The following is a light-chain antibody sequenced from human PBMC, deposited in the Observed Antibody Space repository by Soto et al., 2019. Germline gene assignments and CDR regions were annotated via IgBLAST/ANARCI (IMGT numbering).Light chain of an antibody. V-gene: IGKV1-39*01. CDR1: QTISGY. CDR2: AAS. J-gene: IGKJ4*01. CDR3: RQSYTTPLT. Sequence: DIQMTQFPSSLSASVGDRVTITCRASQTISGYLNWYQQHPGNAPELLIYAASYLGHEVPSRFRGSGSGTYFPLTISTLQHEAVETYSCRQSYTTPLTLVGGTRVDIK.